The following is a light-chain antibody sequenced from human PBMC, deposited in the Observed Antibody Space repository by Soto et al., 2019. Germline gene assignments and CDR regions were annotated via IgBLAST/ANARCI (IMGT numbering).Light chain of an antibody. J-gene: IGKJ5*01. CDR2: GAS. V-gene: IGKV3-20*01. CDR3: QQYGSFSIT. CDR1: QSVSNNY. Sequence: EIVLTQSPGTLSLSPGRRSARSSSASQSVSNNYLAWYQQKPGQAPRLLIYGASSRATGIPDRFSGSGSGTDFTLTISRLEPEDFAVYYCQQYGSFSITFGQGTRLEIK.